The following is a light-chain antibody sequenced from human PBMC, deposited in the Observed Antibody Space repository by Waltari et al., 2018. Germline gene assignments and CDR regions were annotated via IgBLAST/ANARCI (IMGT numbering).Light chain of an antibody. CDR2: WAS. J-gene: IGKJ1*01. Sequence: DIVMTQSPDSLTVSPGERATINCRSSQSVSDHVNNKNYLAWYRQKPGQPPKLLISWASSREFGIPDRFSGSGSGTEFTLTISSLQPEDVAVYYCQQYYNTPPTFGQGTKVEIK. CDR3: QQYYNTPPT. V-gene: IGKV4-1*01. CDR1: QSVSDHVNNKNY.